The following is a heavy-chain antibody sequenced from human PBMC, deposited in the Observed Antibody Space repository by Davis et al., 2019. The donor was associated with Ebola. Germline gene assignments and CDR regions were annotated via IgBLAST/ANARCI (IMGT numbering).Heavy chain of an antibody. J-gene: IGHJ3*02. CDR3: AKVFLTRGDAFDI. V-gene: IGHV3-9*01. Sequence: PGGSLRLSCAASGFTFDDYAMHWVRQAPGKGLEWVSGISWNSGSIGYADSVKGRFTISRDNAKNSLYLQMNSLRAEDTALYYCAKVFLTRGDAFDIWGQGTMVTVSS. CDR2: ISWNSGSI. CDR1: GFTFDDYA. D-gene: IGHD2/OR15-2a*01.